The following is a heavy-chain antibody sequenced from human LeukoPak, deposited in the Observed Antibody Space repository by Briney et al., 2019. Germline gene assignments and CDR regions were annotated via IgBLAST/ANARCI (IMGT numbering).Heavy chain of an antibody. CDR2: FYYSGST. V-gene: IGHV4-61*01. J-gene: IGHJ4*02. CDR3: ARGYDFWSSPGY. Sequence: SETLSLTCTVSGGSISSGSYYWSWIRQPPGTGLEWIGCFYYSGSTNYNPSLKSRVTISVDTSKNQFSLKLNSVTAADTAVYYCARGYDFWSSPGYWGQGTLVTVSS. CDR1: GGSISSGSYY. D-gene: IGHD3-3*01.